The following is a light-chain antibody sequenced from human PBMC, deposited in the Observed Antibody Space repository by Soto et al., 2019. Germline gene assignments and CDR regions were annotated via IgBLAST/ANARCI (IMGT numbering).Light chain of an antibody. J-gene: IGLJ3*02. V-gene: IGLV2-14*01. CDR1: SSDVGGYNY. Sequence: QSALTQPASVSGSPGQSITISCTGTSSDVGGYNYVYWYQQHPGKAPKLMIYDVSNRPSGVSNRFSGSKSGNTASLTISGLQAEDESEYYCSANTISSTLVFGGGTKLTVL. CDR2: DVS. CDR3: SANTISSTLV.